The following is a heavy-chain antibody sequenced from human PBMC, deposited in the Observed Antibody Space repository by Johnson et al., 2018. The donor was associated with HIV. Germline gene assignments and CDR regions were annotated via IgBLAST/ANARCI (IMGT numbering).Heavy chain of an antibody. J-gene: IGHJ3*02. V-gene: IGHV3-7*05. D-gene: IGHD3-9*01. CDR3: ARDPDWSAFDI. CDR1: GFSFSTSY. Sequence: MQLVESGGGWVQPGGSLRLSCAASGFSFSTSYMTWVRQAPGKGLEWVATINEDGTGKNHVDSVKGRFSISRDNTKNSLYLQMDSLSVDDTAVYYCARDPDWSAFDIWGQGTMVTVSS. CDR2: INEDGTGK.